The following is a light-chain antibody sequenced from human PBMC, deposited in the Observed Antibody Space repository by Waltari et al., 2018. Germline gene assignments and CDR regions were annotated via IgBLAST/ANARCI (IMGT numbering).Light chain of an antibody. CDR1: QSLLSSNGYNY. CDR3: MQALQTPRT. CDR2: YGS. Sequence: DIVMTQTPLSLPVTLGEPASISCRSSQSLLSSNGYNYLNWYLQKPGQSPQLLIYYGSNRASGVPDRFSGSGSSTDFTLKISRVEAEDVGIYYCMQALQTPRTFGQGTKVEIK. V-gene: IGKV2-28*01. J-gene: IGKJ1*01.